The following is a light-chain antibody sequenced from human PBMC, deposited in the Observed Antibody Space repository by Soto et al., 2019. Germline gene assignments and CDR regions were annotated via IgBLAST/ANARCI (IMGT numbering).Light chain of an antibody. Sequence: QSALTQPASVSGSLGQSITISCTGTSSDVGGYNYVSWYQQHPGKAPKVMIFEVSKRPSGVSNRFSGSKSGNMASLTISGLQAEDEGDYYCSSFTSTSTVLLGGRTKLTVL. V-gene: IGLV2-14*01. CDR3: SSFTSTSTVL. CDR2: EVS. J-gene: IGLJ2*01. CDR1: SSDVGGYNY.